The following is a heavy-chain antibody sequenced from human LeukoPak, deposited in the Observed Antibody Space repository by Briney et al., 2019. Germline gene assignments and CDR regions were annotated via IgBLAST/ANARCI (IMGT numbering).Heavy chain of an antibody. CDR2: INHSGST. J-gene: IGHJ4*02. CDR1: GGSFSGYY. D-gene: IGHD3-10*01. V-gene: IGHV4-34*01. CDR3: ARGRSAPVGFGAPPGSY. Sequence: SETLSLTCAVYGGSFSGYYWSWIRQPPGKGLEWIGEINHSGSTNYNPSLKSRVTMSVDTSKNQFSLKLSSVTAADTAVYYCARGRSAPVGFGAPPGSYWGQGTLVTVSS.